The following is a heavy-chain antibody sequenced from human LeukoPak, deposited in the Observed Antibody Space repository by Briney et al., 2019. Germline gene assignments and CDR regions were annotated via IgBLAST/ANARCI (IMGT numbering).Heavy chain of an antibody. Sequence: GGSLRLSCAASGFTFSSYAMYWVRQAPGKGLEWVAVISYDGSNKYYADSVKGRFTISRDNSKNTLYLQMNSLRAEDTAVYYCARVFPGGFYYGDYGPFDYWGQGTLVTVSS. CDR3: ARVFPGGFYYGDYGPFDY. V-gene: IGHV3-30-3*01. CDR1: GFTFSSYA. CDR2: ISYDGSNK. J-gene: IGHJ4*02. D-gene: IGHD4-17*01.